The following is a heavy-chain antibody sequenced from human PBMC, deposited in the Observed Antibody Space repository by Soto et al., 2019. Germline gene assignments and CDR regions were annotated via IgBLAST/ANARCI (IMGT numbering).Heavy chain of an antibody. Sequence: GGSLRLSCAASGFTFSSYSMNWVRQAPGKGLEWVSYISSSSSTIYYADSVKGRFTISRDNAKNSLYLQMNSLRAEDTAVYYCARAFAITVPGDFDYWGQGTLVTVSS. J-gene: IGHJ4*02. CDR1: GFTFSSYS. D-gene: IGHD4-17*01. CDR3: ARAFAITVPGDFDY. V-gene: IGHV3-48*01. CDR2: ISSSSSTI.